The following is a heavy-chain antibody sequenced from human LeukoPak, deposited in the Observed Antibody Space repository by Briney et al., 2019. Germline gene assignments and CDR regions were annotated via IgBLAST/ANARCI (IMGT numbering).Heavy chain of an antibody. CDR2: IYPGDSDT. Sequence: GESLKISCKGSGYTFSSYWIGWVRQMPGKGLEWMGIIYPGDSDTRYSPSLQGQVTISVDTSIGTAYLQWSSLKASDTAIFYCARQNDFRLDYWGQGTLVTVSS. D-gene: IGHD3-3*01. V-gene: IGHV5-51*01. J-gene: IGHJ4*02. CDR1: GYTFSSYW. CDR3: ARQNDFRLDY.